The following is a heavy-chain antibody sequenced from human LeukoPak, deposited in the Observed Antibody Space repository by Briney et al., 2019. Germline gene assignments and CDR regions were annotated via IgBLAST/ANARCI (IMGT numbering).Heavy chain of an antibody. D-gene: IGHD3-22*01. CDR2: ISYDGSNK. V-gene: IGHV3-30*18. J-gene: IGHJ4*02. Sequence: GRSLRLSCAASGFTFSSYGMHWVRQAPGKGLEWVAVISYDGSNKYYADSVKGRFTISRDNSKNTLYLQMNSLRAEDTAVYYCAKGYYDSSGYCRYFDYWGQGTPVTVSS. CDR3: AKGYYDSSGYCRYFDY. CDR1: GFTFSSYG.